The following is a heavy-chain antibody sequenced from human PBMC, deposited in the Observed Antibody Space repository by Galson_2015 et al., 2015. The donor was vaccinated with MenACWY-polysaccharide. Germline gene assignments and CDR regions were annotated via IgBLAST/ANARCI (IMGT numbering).Heavy chain of an antibody. J-gene: IGHJ3*02. V-gene: IGHV3-33*01. CDR1: GSRFSNSG. Sequence: SLRLSCAASGSRFSNSGMHWVRQAPGKGLEWVAVMQYDGSKIVYADSVKGRFTISRDNSKNTLFLEMNSLGAEDTAVYYCAREGSRIVFHAFDTWGQGTMVTVSS. D-gene: IGHD6-13*01. CDR3: AREGSRIVFHAFDT. CDR2: MQYDGSKI.